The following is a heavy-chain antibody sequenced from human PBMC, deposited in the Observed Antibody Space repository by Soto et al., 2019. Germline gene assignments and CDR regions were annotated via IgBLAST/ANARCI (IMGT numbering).Heavy chain of an antibody. V-gene: IGHV3-23*01. CDR3: AKDFYYYYGMDV. CDR1: GFTFSSYA. Sequence: GALRLSCAASGFTFSSYAMSWVRQAPGKGLEWVSAISGSGGSTYYADSVKGRFTISRDNSKNTLYLQMNSLRAEDTAVYYCAKDFYYYYGMDVWGQGTTVTVSS. J-gene: IGHJ6*02. CDR2: ISGSGGST.